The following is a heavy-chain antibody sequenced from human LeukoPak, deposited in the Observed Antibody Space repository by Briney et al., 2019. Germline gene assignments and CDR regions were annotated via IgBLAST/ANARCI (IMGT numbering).Heavy chain of an antibody. CDR1: GGTFSSYA. CDR2: IIPIFGTA. J-gene: IGHJ4*02. Sequence: SVKVSCKASGGTFSSYAISWVRQSPGQGLEWMGRIIPIFGTANYAQKFQGRVTVTTDESTSTAYMELSSLRSEDTAVYYCARDYYDSSGYYNDYWGQGTLVTVSS. V-gene: IGHV1-69*05. D-gene: IGHD3-22*01. CDR3: ARDYYDSSGYYNDY.